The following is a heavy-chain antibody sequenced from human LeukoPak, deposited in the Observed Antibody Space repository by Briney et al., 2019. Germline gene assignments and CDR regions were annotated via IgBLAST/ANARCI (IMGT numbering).Heavy chain of an antibody. CDR1: GFTFSSYG. D-gene: IGHD4-17*01. CDR3: AKGYLMTYGIAGY. Sequence: GRSLRLSCAASGFTFSSYGMHWVRQAPGKGLXXXXXISYDGSNKYYADSVKGRFTISRDNSKNTLYLQMNSLRAEDTAVYYCAKGYLMTYGIAGYWGQGTLVTVSS. CDR2: ISYDGSNK. V-gene: IGHV3-30*18. J-gene: IGHJ4*02.